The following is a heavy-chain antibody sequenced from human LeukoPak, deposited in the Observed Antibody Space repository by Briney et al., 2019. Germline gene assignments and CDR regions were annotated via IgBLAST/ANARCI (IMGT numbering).Heavy chain of an antibody. V-gene: IGHV3-7*01. J-gene: IGHJ4*02. D-gene: IGHD5-18*01. Sequence: GGSLRLSCAASGFTFTRDWMSWVRQAPGKGLEWLACIKQDGSEKHYLDSVKGRFTISSDNARNSLYLQMNNLRAEDTAVYYCASLDNAMVQRGYWGQGTLVTVSS. CDR3: ASLDNAMVQRGY. CDR1: GFTFTRDW. CDR2: IKQDGSEK.